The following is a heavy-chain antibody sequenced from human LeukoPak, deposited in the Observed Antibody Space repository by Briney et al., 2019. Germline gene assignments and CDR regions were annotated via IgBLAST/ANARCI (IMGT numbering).Heavy chain of an antibody. CDR2: ISSSGSTI. J-gene: IGHJ5*02. CDR1: GFTFSSYE. CDR3: ARGSGSRYNWFDP. V-gene: IGHV3-48*03. D-gene: IGHD5-12*01. Sequence: PGGSLRLSCAASGFTFSSYEMNWVRQAPGKGLEWVSYISSSGSTIYYADSVKGRFTISRDNAKNSLYLQMNSLRAEDTAVYYCARGSGSRYNWFDPWGQGTLVTVSS.